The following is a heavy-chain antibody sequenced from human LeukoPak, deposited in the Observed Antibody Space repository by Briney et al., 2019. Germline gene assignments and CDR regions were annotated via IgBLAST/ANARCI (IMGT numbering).Heavy chain of an antibody. V-gene: IGHV1-24*01. CDR2: FDPEDGET. CDR3: ATKSGGAVAGTDFYWFDP. Sequence: ASVKVSCKVSGYTLTELSMNWVRQAPGKGLEWMGGFDPEDGETIYAQKFQGRVTMTEDTSTDTAYMELSSLRSEDTAVYYCATKSGGAVAGTDFYWFDPWGQGTLVTVSS. CDR1: GYTLTELS. J-gene: IGHJ5*02. D-gene: IGHD6-19*01.